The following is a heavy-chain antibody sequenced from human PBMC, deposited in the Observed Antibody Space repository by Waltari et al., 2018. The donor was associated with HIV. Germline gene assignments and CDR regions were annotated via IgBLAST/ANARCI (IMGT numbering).Heavy chain of an antibody. CDR3: AKDPPIRYGMDV. CDR2: ISYDGSNK. J-gene: IGHJ6*02. Sequence: QVQLVESGGGVVQPGRSLRLSCAASGFTFSSYGLHWVRQAPGKGLEWVAVISYDGSNKYYADSVKGRFTISRDNSKNTLYLQMNSLRAEDTAVYYCAKDPPIRYGMDVWGQGTTVTVSS. CDR1: GFTFSSYG. V-gene: IGHV3-30*18.